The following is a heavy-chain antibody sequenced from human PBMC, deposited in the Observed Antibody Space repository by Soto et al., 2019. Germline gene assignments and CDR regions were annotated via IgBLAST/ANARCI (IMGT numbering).Heavy chain of an antibody. D-gene: IGHD3-3*01. CDR1: GFTFSNYA. CDR3: AKVRSDYDDS. V-gene: IGHV3-23*01. Sequence: EVQLLESGGGLVQPGGSLRLSCAASGFTFSNYAMSWVRQAPGKGLEWVSVISGSGADTYYADSVKGRFTISRDNSKNTQYLQMNSLRAEDTAVYYCAKVRSDYDDSWGRGTLVTVSS. CDR2: ISGSGADT. J-gene: IGHJ4*02.